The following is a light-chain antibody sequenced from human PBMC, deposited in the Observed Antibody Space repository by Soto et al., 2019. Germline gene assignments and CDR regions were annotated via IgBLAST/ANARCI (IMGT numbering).Light chain of an antibody. J-gene: IGKJ3*01. Sequence: DIQMTQSPSSLSASVGDTITITCRASQGISNSLNWYQLKPGEAPKLLIYDASYLATGVPSRFSGGGSGTHFTFTVSSLQTEDIATYYCQQLFMYPPTFGPGTKVDIK. CDR2: DAS. CDR3: QQLFMYPPT. CDR1: QGISNS. V-gene: IGKV1-33*01.